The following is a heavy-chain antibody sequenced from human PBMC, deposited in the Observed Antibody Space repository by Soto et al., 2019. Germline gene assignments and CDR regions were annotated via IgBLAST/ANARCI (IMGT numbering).Heavy chain of an antibody. CDR3: TRDNNWSLDY. CDR1: GFTFSKHW. Sequence: EVQLVESGGGLVQPGGSLRLSCEASGFTFSKHWMHWVRQAPGKGLVWVSHIKTDGSSTRDADSVKGRFTISRDNARNTLYLQMNSLRAEDTAVYYCTRDNNWSLDYWGQGTLVTVSS. V-gene: IGHV3-74*01. CDR2: IKTDGSST. D-gene: IGHD1-1*01. J-gene: IGHJ4*02.